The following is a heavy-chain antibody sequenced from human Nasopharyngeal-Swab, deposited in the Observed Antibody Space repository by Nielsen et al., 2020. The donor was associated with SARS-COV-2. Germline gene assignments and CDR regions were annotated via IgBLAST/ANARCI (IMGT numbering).Heavy chain of an antibody. D-gene: IGHD3-16*02. CDR3: ARDLFVWGSYRNFDY. V-gene: IGHV1-18*01. J-gene: IGHJ4*02. CDR1: GYTLTELS. Sequence: ASVMVSCRVSGYTLTELSMHWVRQAPGKGLEWMGWISTYNGDTNYGQKFQGRVTMTTDTATNTAYMELRSLRSDDTAVYHCARDLFVWGSYRNFDYWGQGTRVTVSS. CDR2: ISTYNGDT.